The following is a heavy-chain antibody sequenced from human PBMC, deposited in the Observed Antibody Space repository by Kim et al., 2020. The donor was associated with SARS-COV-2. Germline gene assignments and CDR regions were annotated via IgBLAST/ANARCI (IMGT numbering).Heavy chain of an antibody. V-gene: IGHV3-48*04. J-gene: IGHJ3*02. CDR2: ISGTGTIT. CDR1: GFTLSLYS. Sequence: GGSLRLSCATSGFTLSLYSMNWVRQSPGKGLEWVSHISGTGTITKHADSVRGRFTISRDNAKNSLFLQMNGLRAEDTAVHYCVRENYWAFDIWGQGTMVTVSS. CDR3: VRENYWAFDI. D-gene: IGHD2-15*01.